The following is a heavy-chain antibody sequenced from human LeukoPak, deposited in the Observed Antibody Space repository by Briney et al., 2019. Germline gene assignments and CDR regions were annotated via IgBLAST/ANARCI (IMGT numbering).Heavy chain of an antibody. D-gene: IGHD3-22*01. V-gene: IGHV3-30*04. CDR3: ARASYYYDSSGYALDI. CDR1: GFTFSSYA. Sequence: GGSLRLSCAASGFTFSSYAMHWVRQAPGKGLEWVAVISYDGSNKYYADSVKGRFTISRDNSKNTLYLQMNSLRAEDTAVYYCARASYYYDSSGYALDIWGQGTMVTVSS. CDR2: ISYDGSNK. J-gene: IGHJ3*02.